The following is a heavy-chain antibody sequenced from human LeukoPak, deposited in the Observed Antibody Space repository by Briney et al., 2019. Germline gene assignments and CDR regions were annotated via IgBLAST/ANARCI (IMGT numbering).Heavy chain of an antibody. V-gene: IGHV4-34*01. J-gene: IGHJ6*02. Sequence: PPETLSLTCAVYGGSFSGYYWSWIRQPPGKGLEWIGEINHSGSTNYNPTLKSRVTISVDPSKNQFSLKLSSVTAADTAVYYCARGPHYYGSGRPNYYYYYGMDVWGQGTTVTVSS. D-gene: IGHD3-10*01. CDR1: GGSFSGYY. CDR3: ARGPHYYGSGRPNYYYYYGMDV. CDR2: INHSGST.